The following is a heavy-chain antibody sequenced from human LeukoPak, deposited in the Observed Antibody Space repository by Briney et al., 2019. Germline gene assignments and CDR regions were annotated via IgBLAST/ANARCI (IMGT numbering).Heavy chain of an antibody. CDR3: APRGYPTVFHY. CDR2: IGGSGSTT. J-gene: IGHJ4*02. Sequence: GGSLRLSCAASGFTFSSYAMSWVCQAPGKGLEWVSAIGGSGSTTYYADSVKGRFTISRDNSENTVLLQMNSLRAEDTAVYYCAPRGYPTVFHYWGQGTLVTVSS. CDR1: GFTFSSYA. D-gene: IGHD3-10*01. V-gene: IGHV3-23*01.